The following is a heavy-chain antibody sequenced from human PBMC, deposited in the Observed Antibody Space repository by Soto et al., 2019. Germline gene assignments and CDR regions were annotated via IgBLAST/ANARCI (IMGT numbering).Heavy chain of an antibody. D-gene: IGHD6-19*01. CDR3: AKDSGGSGWYGY. V-gene: IGHV3-23*01. J-gene: IGHJ4*02. Sequence: GGSLRLSCAASGFTFNTYAMSWVRQPPGKGLEWVSAISSSGGGTYYADSVKGRFTISRDNSKNTLYLQMNSLRAEDTAVYYCAKDSGGSGWYGYWGQGTLVTSPQ. CDR2: ISSSGGGT. CDR1: GFTFNTYA.